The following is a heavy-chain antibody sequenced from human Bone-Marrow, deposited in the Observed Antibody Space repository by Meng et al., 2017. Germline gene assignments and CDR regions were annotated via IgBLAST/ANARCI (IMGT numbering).Heavy chain of an antibody. J-gene: IGHJ6*02. D-gene: IGHD2-21*02. Sequence: GESLKISCAASGFTFSSYEMNWVRQAPGKGLEWVSYISSSGSTIYYADSVKGRFTISRDNAKNSLYLQMNSLRAEDTAVYYCARKSDLEFYYYYYGMDVWGQGTTVTVSS. V-gene: IGHV3-48*03. CDR1: GFTFSSYE. CDR2: ISSSGSTI. CDR3: ARKSDLEFYYYYYGMDV.